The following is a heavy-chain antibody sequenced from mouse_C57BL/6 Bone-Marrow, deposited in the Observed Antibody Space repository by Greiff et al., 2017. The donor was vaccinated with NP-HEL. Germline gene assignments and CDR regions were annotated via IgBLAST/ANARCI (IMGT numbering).Heavy chain of an antibody. Sequence: VKVVESGPGLVQPSQSLSITCTVSGFSLTSYGVHWVRQSPGKGLEWLGVIWRGGSTDYNAAFMSRLSITKDNSKSQVFFKMNSLQADDTAIYYCAKNLYYGSSYYAMDYWGQGTSVTVSS. CDR1: GFSLTSYG. D-gene: IGHD1-1*01. CDR3: AKNLYYGSSYYAMDY. V-gene: IGHV2-5*01. CDR2: IWRGGST. J-gene: IGHJ4*01.